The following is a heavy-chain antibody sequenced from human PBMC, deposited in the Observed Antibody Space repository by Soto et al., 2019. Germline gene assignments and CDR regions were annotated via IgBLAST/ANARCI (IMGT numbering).Heavy chain of an antibody. V-gene: IGHV3-23*01. CDR2: LSGSANST. J-gene: IGHJ5*02. CDR3: ARGQYCSSTSCYTVGWFDP. Sequence: EVLLLESGGGLVQPGGSLRRSCAVSGFTFSSYAMSWVRQAPGKWLDWVSALSGSANSTYYADSVKGRFTISRDNSKNTLFLQMNSLRAEDTAVYYCARGQYCSSTSCYTVGWFDPWGQGTLVTVSS. D-gene: IGHD2-2*02. CDR1: GFTFSSYA.